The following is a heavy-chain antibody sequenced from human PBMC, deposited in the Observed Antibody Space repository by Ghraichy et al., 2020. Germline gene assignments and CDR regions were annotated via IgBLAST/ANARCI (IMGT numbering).Heavy chain of an antibody. J-gene: IGHJ4*02. CDR1: GGSFSGYY. CDR3: ARVEDDSSGYYFY. V-gene: IGHV4-34*01. D-gene: IGHD3-22*01. Sequence: SETLSLTCAVYGGSFSGYYWSWIRQPPGKGLEWIGEINHSGSTNYNPSLKSRVTISVDTSKNQFSLKLSSVTAADTAVYYCARVEDDSSGYYFYWGQGTLVTVSS. CDR2: INHSGST.